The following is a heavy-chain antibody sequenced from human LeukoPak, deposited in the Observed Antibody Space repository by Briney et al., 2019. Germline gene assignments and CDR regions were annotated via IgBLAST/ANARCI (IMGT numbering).Heavy chain of an antibody. V-gene: IGHV4-39*07. CDR3: TKPDGYGLIRI. CDR1: GDSITGYY. CDR2: IYYTGNT. D-gene: IGHD3-10*01. Sequence: SETLSLTCSVSGDSITGYYWGWIRQPPGKGLEWIGNIYYTGNTYYNSSLKSRVTISLDTSKNQFSLKVISMTAADTAAYYCTKPDGYGLIRICGRGTMVTVSS. J-gene: IGHJ3*02.